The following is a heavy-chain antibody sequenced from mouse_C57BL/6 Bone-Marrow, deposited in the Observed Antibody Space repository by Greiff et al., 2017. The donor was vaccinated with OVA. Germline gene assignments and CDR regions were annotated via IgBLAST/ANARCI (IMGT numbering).Heavy chain of an antibody. D-gene: IGHD1-1*01. CDR1: GYAFSSYW. CDR2: IYPGDGDT. CDR3: ARFGFITTAQYYFDY. Sequence: VMLVESGAELVKPGASVKISCKASGYAFSSYWMNWVKQRPGKGLEWIGQIYPGDGDTNYNGKFKGKATLTADKSSSTAYVQLSSLTSEDSAVYFCARFGFITTAQYYFDYWGQGTTLTVSS. J-gene: IGHJ2*01. V-gene: IGHV1-80*01.